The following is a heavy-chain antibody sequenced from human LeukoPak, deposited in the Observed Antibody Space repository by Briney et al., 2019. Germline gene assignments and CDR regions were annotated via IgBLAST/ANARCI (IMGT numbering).Heavy chain of an antibody. CDR3: ARRTYSSGYYYDY. CDR2: IYPGDSDA. CDR1: GYSFPSYW. D-gene: IGHD6-19*01. J-gene: IGHJ4*02. V-gene: IGHV5-51*01. Sequence: GESLKISCKGSGYSFPSYWIGWVRQMPGKGLGWMGIIYPGDSDARYSQSFQGLVNLSADQSISTASLQWSSLKASDTAMYYCARRTYSSGYYYDYWGQGTLVTVSS.